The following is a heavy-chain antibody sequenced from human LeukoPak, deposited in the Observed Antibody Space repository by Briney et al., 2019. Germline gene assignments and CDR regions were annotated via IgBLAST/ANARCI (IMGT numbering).Heavy chain of an antibody. V-gene: IGHV3-30*03. Sequence: PGRSLRLSCAPSGFTFSRHGMHWVRQAPGKGLEWVAVISYDGSNKYYADSVKGRFTISRDNSKNTLYLQMNSLRAEDTAVYYCARGGRKATYSDYWGQGTLVTVSS. D-gene: IGHD1-1*01. CDR3: ARGGRKATYSDY. J-gene: IGHJ4*02. CDR2: ISYDGSNK. CDR1: GFTFSRHG.